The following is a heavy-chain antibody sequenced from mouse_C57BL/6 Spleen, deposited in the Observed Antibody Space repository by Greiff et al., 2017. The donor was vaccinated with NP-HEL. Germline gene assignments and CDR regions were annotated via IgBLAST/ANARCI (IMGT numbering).Heavy chain of an antibody. Sequence: VQLQQSGPELVKPGASVKISCKASGYSFTGYFMNWVMQSHGKSLEWLGRINPYNGDTFYNQKFKGKATLTVDKSSSTAHMELRSLTSEDSAVYYGARGGIDYGSSYDYWGQGTTRTVSS. CDR2: INPYNGDT. CDR3: ARGGIDYGSSYDY. CDR1: GYSFTGYF. V-gene: IGHV1-20*01. J-gene: IGHJ2*01. D-gene: IGHD1-1*01.